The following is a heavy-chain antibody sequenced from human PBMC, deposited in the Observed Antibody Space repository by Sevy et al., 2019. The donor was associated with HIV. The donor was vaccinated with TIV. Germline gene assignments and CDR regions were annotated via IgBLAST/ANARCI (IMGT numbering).Heavy chain of an antibody. Sequence: GGSLRLSCTGSGFTFGDYAMSWVRQAPGKGLEWVAFLKHKAYGGTLDYAASVKGRFSISREDSKSIAHLQMNDLKTEDTAIYYCTRGKGAQSIFDYWGQGALVTVSS. D-gene: IGHD3-16*01. CDR3: TRGKGAQSIFDY. V-gene: IGHV3-49*04. CDR2: LKHKAYGGTL. J-gene: IGHJ4*02. CDR1: GFTFGDYA.